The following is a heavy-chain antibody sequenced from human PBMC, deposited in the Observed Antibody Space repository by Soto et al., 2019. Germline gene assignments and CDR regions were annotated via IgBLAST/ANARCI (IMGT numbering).Heavy chain of an antibody. D-gene: IGHD2-2*01. CDR2: ISAYNGNT. Sequence: ASVKVSCKASGYTFTSYGISWVRQAPGQGLEWMGWISAYNGNTNYAQKLQGRVTMNTDTSTSTAYMELRSVRSDDTAVYYCARDASILPAAIDYWGQGTLVTVSS. CDR1: GYTFTSYG. J-gene: IGHJ4*02. V-gene: IGHV1-18*01. CDR3: ARDASILPAAIDY.